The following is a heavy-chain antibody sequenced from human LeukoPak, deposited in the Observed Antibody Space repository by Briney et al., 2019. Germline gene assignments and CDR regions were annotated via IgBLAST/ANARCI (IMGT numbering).Heavy chain of an antibody. J-gene: IGHJ4*02. D-gene: IGHD4-17*01. CDR2: ISSSSSTI. V-gene: IGHV3-48*01. Sequence: GGSLRLSCETFGFTFSSYSMNWVRQAPGKGLEWVSYISSSSSTIYYAESVRGRFTISRDNVQSSVYLQMNSLRVEDTAVYYCARDPMTLVTSRSAVDGNPPEYWGLGTLVTVSS. CDR1: GFTFSSYS. CDR3: ARDPMTLVTSRSAVDGNPPEY.